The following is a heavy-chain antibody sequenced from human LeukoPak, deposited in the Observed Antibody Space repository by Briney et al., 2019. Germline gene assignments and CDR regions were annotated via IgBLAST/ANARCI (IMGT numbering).Heavy chain of an antibody. CDR3: ARVPFLEYYDSSGYLDY. CDR1: GYTFTDHY. CDR2: THPNSGDT. D-gene: IGHD3-22*01. Sequence: ASVKVSCKASGYTFTDHYLHWVRQAPGQGLEWVGWTHPNSGDTQQLQKFQGRVTMTRDTSISTAYMELRGLRSDDTAVYYCARVPFLEYYDSSGYLDYWGQGTLVRVSS. V-gene: IGHV1-2*02. J-gene: IGHJ4*02.